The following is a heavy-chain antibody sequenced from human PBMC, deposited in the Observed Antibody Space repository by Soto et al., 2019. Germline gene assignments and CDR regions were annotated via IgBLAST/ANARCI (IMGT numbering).Heavy chain of an antibody. Sequence: PGGSLRLSCAASGFTFSSYSMNWVRQAPGRGLEWVSYISSSSSTIYYADSVKGRFTISRDNAKNSLYLQMNSLRAEDTAVYYCARVSWTAGSFDIWGQGTMVTVSS. V-gene: IGHV3-48*01. J-gene: IGHJ3*02. CDR1: GFTFSSYS. D-gene: IGHD6-19*01. CDR2: ISSSSSTI. CDR3: ARVSWTAGSFDI.